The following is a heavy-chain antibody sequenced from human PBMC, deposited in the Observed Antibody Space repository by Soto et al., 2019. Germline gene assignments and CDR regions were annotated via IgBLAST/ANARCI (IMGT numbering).Heavy chain of an antibody. Sequence: QVQLVESGGGVVQPGTSLRLSCAASGFTFNNYGMHWVRQAPGTGLEWVAAISNDGSDKYYADSVKSRLTISRDNSKNTLYLQMDSLRAEDTAVYYCAKDQGIAASHGIDWGQGTMVTVSS. V-gene: IGHV3-30*18. CDR3: AKDQGIAASHGID. J-gene: IGHJ3*01. CDR1: GFTFNNYG. D-gene: IGHD6-13*01. CDR2: ISNDGSDK.